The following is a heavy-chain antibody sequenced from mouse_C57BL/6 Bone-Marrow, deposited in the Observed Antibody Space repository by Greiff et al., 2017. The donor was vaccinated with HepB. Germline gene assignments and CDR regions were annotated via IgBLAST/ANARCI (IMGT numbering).Heavy chain of an antibody. CDR3: ARRDTTVVDWYFDV. CDR2: IDPSDSYT. CDR1: GYTFTSYW. J-gene: IGHJ1*03. Sequence: QVQLQQPGAELVMPGASVKLSCKASGYTFTSYWMHWVKQRPGQGLEWIGEIDPSDSYTNYNQKFKGKSTLTVDKSSRTAYMQLSSLTSEDSAVYYCARRDTTVVDWYFDVWGTGTTVTVSS. V-gene: IGHV1-69*01. D-gene: IGHD1-1*01.